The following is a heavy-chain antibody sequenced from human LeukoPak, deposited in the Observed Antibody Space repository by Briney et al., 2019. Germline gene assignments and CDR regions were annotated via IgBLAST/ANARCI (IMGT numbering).Heavy chain of an antibody. CDR1: GGTFSSYA. CDR2: IIPILGIA. J-gene: IGHJ4*02. D-gene: IGHD3-22*01. Sequence: SVKVSCKASGGTFSSYAISWVRQAPGHGLAWMGRIIPILGIANYAQKFQGRVTITADKSTSTAYMELSSLRSEDTAVYYCARPKPYYYDSSGYYSYWGQGTLVTVSS. CDR3: ARPKPYYYDSSGYYSY. V-gene: IGHV1-69*04.